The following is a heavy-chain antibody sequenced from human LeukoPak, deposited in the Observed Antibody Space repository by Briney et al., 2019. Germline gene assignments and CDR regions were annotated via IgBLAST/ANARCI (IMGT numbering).Heavy chain of an antibody. D-gene: IGHD5-24*01. CDR3: ARGFTLHDY. J-gene: IGHJ4*02. Sequence: SETLSLTCTVSGASISPYYWSWIRQPPGKGLEWIGYRYQSGSTSYNPSLRSRVTISLDTSKNQFSLNLTSVTAADTAVYYCARGFTLHDYWGQGTLVIVSS. V-gene: IGHV4-59*08. CDR1: GASISPYY. CDR2: RYQSGST.